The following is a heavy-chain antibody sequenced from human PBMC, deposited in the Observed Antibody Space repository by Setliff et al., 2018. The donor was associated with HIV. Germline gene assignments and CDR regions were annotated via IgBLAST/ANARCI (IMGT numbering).Heavy chain of an antibody. V-gene: IGHV4-34*01. CDR3: ARGIAAAGR. D-gene: IGHD6-13*01. CDR2: INHSGST. J-gene: IGHJ4*02. CDR1: GGSFSGYY. Sequence: SQTLSLTCAVYGGSFSGYYWSWIRQPPGKGLEWIGEINHSGSTNYNPSLKSRVTISVDTSKNQFSLKLSSVTAADTAVYYCARGIAAAGRWGQGTLGTVS.